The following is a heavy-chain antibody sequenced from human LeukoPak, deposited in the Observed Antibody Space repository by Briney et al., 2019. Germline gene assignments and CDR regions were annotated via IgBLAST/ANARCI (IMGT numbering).Heavy chain of an antibody. CDR1: GYTFTSYG. CDR3: ARLVPAALGDAFDI. V-gene: IGHV1-18*01. Sequence: ASVKVSCKASGYTFTSYGISWVRQAPGQGLEWMGWISAYNGNTNYAQKLQGRITMTTDTSTSTAYMELRSLRSDDTAVYYCARLVPAALGDAFDIWGQGTMVTVSS. CDR2: ISAYNGNT. J-gene: IGHJ3*02. D-gene: IGHD2-2*01.